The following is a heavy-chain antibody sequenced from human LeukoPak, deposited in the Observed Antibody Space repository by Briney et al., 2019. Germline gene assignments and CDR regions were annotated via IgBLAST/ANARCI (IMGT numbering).Heavy chain of an antibody. CDR1: VFIVSSNY. J-gene: IGHJ4*02. D-gene: IGHD3-22*01. CDR2: ISSGGNT. Sequence: GGFLRLSCAASVFIVSSNYMSWVRQAPGKGLEWVSVISSGGNTYYADSVKGRFTISRDNSKNTVFLQMNSLRAEDTAVYYCAREVRGYYFDYWGQGTLVTVSS. CDR3: AREVRGYYFDY. V-gene: IGHV3-53*01.